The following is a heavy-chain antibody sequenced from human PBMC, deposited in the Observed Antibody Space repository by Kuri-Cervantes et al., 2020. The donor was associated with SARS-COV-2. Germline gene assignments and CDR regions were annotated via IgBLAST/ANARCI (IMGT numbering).Heavy chain of an antibody. Sequence: SVKVSCKASGGTFSSYAISWVRQAPGQGLEWMGGIIPIFGIANYAQKFQGRVTITADKSTSTAYVELSSLRSEDTAVYYCARVQGAAGTGDTDYWGQGTLVTVSS. CDR3: ARVQGAAGTGDTDY. CDR1: GGTFSSYA. J-gene: IGHJ4*02. D-gene: IGHD6-13*01. V-gene: IGHV1-69*10. CDR2: IIPIFGIA.